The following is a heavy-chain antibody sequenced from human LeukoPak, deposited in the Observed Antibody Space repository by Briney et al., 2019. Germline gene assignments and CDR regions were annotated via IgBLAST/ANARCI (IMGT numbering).Heavy chain of an antibody. Sequence: ASVKVSCKASGYTFTSYAMHWVCQAPGQRLEWMGWINAGNGNTKYSQEFQGRVTITRDTSASTAYMELSSLRSEDMAVYYCARELGGYSYGLDYWGQGTLVTVSS. V-gene: IGHV1-3*03. J-gene: IGHJ4*02. D-gene: IGHD5-18*01. CDR3: ARELGGYSYGLDY. CDR1: GYTFTSYA. CDR2: INAGNGNT.